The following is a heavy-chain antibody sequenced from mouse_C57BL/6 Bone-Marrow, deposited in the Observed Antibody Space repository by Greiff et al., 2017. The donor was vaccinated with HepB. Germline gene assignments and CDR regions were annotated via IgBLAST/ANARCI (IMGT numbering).Heavy chain of an antibody. D-gene: IGHD1-1*01. CDR2: INPNNGGT. Sequence: VQLQQSGPELVKPGASVKISCKASGYTFTDYYMNWVKQSHGKSLEWIGDINPNNGGTSYNQKFKGKATLTVDKSSSTAYMELRSLTSEDSAVYYCARGHYYGSSYPYWYFDVWGTGTTVTVSS. J-gene: IGHJ1*03. V-gene: IGHV1-26*01. CDR1: GYTFTDYY. CDR3: ARGHYYGSSYPYWYFDV.